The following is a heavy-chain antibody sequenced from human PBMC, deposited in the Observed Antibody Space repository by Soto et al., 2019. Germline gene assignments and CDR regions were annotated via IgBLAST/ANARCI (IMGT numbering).Heavy chain of an antibody. CDR2: INPNSGGT. V-gene: IGHV1-2*04. CDR1: GYTLTGYY. J-gene: IGHJ6*03. D-gene: IGHD3-10*01. Sequence: GASVKGSCKASGYTLTGYYMHWVRQAPGQGLEWMGWINPNSGGTNYAQKFQGWVTMTRDTSISTAYMELSRLRSDDTAVYYCARETSLRYYGSGSYLLSKGNSYYSTDVWGKGTT. CDR3: ARETSLRYYGSGSYLLSKGNSYYSTDV.